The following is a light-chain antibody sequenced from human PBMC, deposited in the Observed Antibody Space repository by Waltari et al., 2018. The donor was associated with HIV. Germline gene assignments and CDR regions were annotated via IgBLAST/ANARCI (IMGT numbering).Light chain of an antibody. CDR3: QSADSSGTYV. CDR1: ALPKQN. V-gene: IGLV3-25*03. J-gene: IGLJ1*01. CDR2: KDS. Sequence: SYELTQSPSVSVSPGQTARTTCSGDALPKQNAFWYQQKPGQAPVLVIYKDSERPSGIPERFSGASSGTTVTLTISGVQAEDEADYYCQSADSSGTYVLGTGTKVTVL.